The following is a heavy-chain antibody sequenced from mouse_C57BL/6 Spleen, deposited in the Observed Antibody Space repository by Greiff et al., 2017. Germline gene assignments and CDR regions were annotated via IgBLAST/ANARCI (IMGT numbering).Heavy chain of an antibody. D-gene: IGHD2-4*01. V-gene: IGHV1-12*01. CDR3: ARSDYDYEGFYAIDY. Sequence: LQQSGAELVKPGASVMITCKASGYTFTSYNMHWVKQTPRQGLEWIGAIYPGNGDTSYNQKFTGKDTLTVGHSSSTAYLQLSSLTSEDSAVYFCARSDYDYEGFYAIDYWGQGTSVTVSS. CDR1: GYTFTSYN. CDR2: IYPGNGDT. J-gene: IGHJ4*01.